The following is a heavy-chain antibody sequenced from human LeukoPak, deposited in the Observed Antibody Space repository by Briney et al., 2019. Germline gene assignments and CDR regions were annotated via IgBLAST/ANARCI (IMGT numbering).Heavy chain of an antibody. J-gene: IGHJ4*02. D-gene: IGHD4-23*01. CDR1: GFTFSSYG. V-gene: IGHV3-23*01. CDR2: ISGSGGST. Sequence: GGSLRLSCAASGFTFSSYGMSWVRQAPGKGLEWVSAISGSGGSTYYADSVKGRFTISRDNSKNTLYLQMNSLRAEDTAVYYCAKVLHGGNSRPPPTDYWGQGTLVTVSS. CDR3: AKVLHGGNSRPPPTDY.